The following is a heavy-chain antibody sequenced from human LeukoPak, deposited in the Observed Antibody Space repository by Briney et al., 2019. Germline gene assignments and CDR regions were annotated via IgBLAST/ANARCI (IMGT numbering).Heavy chain of an antibody. D-gene: IGHD6-19*01. CDR1: GFTFSSYY. V-gene: IGHV3-21*01. J-gene: IGHJ4*02. CDR3: ARAPRGSGWSHFFN. Sequence: GGSLRLSCAASGFTFSSYYMSWVRQAPGKGLEWVSSISSSSSYISYADSVEGRFTISRDNAKNSLYLQMNSLRAEDTAVYYCARAPRGSGWSHFFNWGQGTLVTVSS. CDR2: ISSSSSYI.